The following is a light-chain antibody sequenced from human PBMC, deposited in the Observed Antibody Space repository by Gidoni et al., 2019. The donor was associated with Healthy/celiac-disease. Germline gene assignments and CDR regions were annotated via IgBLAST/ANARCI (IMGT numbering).Light chain of an antibody. Sequence: DSQMTQSPSSLSASVGEGVTITCRASQSISSYLNWYQQKPGKAPKLLIYAASSLQSGVPSRFSGSGSGTDFTLTISSLQPEDFATYYCQQSYSTPQTFGQGTKVEIK. J-gene: IGKJ1*01. V-gene: IGKV1-39*01. CDR3: QQSYSTPQT. CDR1: QSISSY. CDR2: AAS.